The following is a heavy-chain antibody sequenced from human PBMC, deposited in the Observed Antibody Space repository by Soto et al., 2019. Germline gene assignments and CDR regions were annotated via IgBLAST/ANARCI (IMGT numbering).Heavy chain of an antibody. V-gene: IGHV4-4*02. CDR2: IYHSGST. CDR1: GGSITSSNW. CDR3: ARAPRGNYGYPSYFDY. Sequence: PSETLSLTCAVSGGSITSSNWWSWVRQPPGKGLEWIGEIYHSGSTTYNPSLKSRVTISVDKSKDQFSLKLSSVTAADTAVYYCARAPRGNYGYPSYFDYWGQGTLVTVSS. D-gene: IGHD3-10*01. J-gene: IGHJ4*02.